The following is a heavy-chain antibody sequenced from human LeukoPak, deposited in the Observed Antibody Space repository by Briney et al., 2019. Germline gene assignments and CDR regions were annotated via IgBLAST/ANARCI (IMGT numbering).Heavy chain of an antibody. D-gene: IGHD6-6*01. Sequence: GGSLRLSCAAPGFTFSSYAMTGVCQAPGKGLEWVSAISGSGGSTYYADSVKGRYTISRDNSKNTLYLQMNSLRAEDTAVYYCVKDSRPPYSGSSVRGDYWGQGTLVTVSS. V-gene: IGHV3-23*01. J-gene: IGHJ4*02. CDR3: VKDSRPPYSGSSVRGDY. CDR2: ISGSGGST. CDR1: GFTFSSYA.